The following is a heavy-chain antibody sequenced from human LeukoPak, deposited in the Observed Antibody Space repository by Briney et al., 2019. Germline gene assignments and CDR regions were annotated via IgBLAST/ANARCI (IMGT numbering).Heavy chain of an antibody. CDR1: GFTFSGSA. J-gene: IGHJ4*02. CDR3: TRTEEGDGYNGFIDY. Sequence: PGGSLRLSCAASGFTFSGSAMHWVRQASGKGLEWVVRIRSKANSYATAYAASVKGRFTIYRDDSKNTAYLQMNSLKTEDTAVYYCTRTEEGDGYNGFIDYWGQGTLVTVSS. D-gene: IGHD5-24*01. CDR2: IRSKANSYAT. V-gene: IGHV3-73*01.